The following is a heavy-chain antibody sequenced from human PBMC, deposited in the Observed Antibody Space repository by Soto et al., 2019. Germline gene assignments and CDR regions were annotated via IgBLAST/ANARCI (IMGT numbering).Heavy chain of an antibody. CDR3: AGDFGSGSYRFDY. V-gene: IGHV4-59*01. CDR2: IYYSGST. D-gene: IGHD3-10*01. J-gene: IGHJ4*02. Sequence: SETLALTCTVSGDSMNGYAWSWIRQPPGKGLEWIGYIYYSGSTTYNPSLKNRVTISIDTSENQFSLKLSSVTAADTAMYYCAGDFGSGSYRFDYWGQGALVTVSS. CDR1: GDSMNGYA.